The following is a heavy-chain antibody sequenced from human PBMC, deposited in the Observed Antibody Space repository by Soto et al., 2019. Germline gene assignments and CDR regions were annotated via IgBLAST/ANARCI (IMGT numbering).Heavy chain of an antibody. J-gene: IGHJ3*02. Sequence: QLQLQESGPGLVKPSETLSLTCTVSGSSISSSSYYWGWIRQPPGKGLEWIGSIYYSGSTYYNPSLKSRVTISVDTSKNQFSLKLSSVTAADTAVYYCARLAISSARPWYAFDIWGQGTMVTVSS. CDR3: ARLAISSARPWYAFDI. CDR1: GSSISSSSYY. D-gene: IGHD6-13*01. V-gene: IGHV4-39*01. CDR2: IYYSGST.